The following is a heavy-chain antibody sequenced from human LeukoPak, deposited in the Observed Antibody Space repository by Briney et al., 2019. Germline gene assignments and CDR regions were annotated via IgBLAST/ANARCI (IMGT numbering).Heavy chain of an antibody. CDR3: AILRGYTYGYLNY. CDR1: GYTFTGYY. D-gene: IGHD5-18*01. J-gene: IGHJ4*02. Sequence: GASVKVSCKASGYTFTGYYTHWVRQAPGQGLEWMGWINPNSGGTNYAQKFQGRVTMTRDTSISTAYMELSRLRSDDTAVHYCAILRGYTYGYLNYWGQGTLVTVSS. V-gene: IGHV1-2*02. CDR2: INPNSGGT.